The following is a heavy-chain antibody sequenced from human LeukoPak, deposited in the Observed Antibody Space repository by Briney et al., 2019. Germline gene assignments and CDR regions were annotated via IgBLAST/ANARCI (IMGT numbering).Heavy chain of an antibody. V-gene: IGHV4-39*01. J-gene: IGHJ6*03. CDR1: GGSINSTRYY. Sequence: SETLSLTCTVSGGSINSTRYYWGWIRQPPGKGLEWIGSIYYSGDTHYNPSLRSRVTISVDTSKNQFSLRMHSMTAADTSFYYCGTGSMTTRYYYYFHMDVWGTGTTVTVSS. CDR2: IYYSGDT. D-gene: IGHD1-1*01. CDR3: GTGSMTTRYYYYFHMDV.